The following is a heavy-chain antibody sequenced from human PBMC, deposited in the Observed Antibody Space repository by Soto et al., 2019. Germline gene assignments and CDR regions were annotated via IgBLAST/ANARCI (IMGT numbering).Heavy chain of an antibody. CDR2: TYYRSKWYN. J-gene: IGHJ3*02. CDR3: ARDPERGQYCSSTSCYVGGAFDI. V-gene: IGHV6-1*01. D-gene: IGHD2-2*01. Sequence: QSQTLSLTCAISGDSVSSNSAAWNWIRQSPSRGLEWLGRTYYRSKWYNDYAVSVKSRITINPDTSKNQFSLQLNSVTPEDTAVYYCARDPERGQYCSSTSCYVGGAFDIWGQGTMVTVSS. CDR1: GDSVSSNSAA.